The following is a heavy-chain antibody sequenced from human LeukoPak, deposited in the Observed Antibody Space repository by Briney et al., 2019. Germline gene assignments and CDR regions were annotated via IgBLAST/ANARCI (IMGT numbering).Heavy chain of an antibody. CDR1: GFTFSSYG. CDR3: AREIYSYGYEDAFDI. V-gene: IGHV3-33*01. Sequence: GRSLGLSCAASGFTFSSYGMHWVRQAPGKGLEWVAVIWYDGSNKYYADSVKGRFTISRDNSKNTLYLQMNSLRAEDTAVYYCAREIYSYGYEDAFDIWGQGTMVTVSS. J-gene: IGHJ3*02. D-gene: IGHD5-18*01. CDR2: IWYDGSNK.